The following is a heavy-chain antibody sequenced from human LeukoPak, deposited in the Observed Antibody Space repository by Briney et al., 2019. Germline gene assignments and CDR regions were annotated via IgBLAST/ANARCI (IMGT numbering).Heavy chain of an antibody. D-gene: IGHD3-22*01. CDR2: ISNSGDST. V-gene: IGHV3-23*01. J-gene: IGHJ4*02. CDR3: AKGDFYDSTDLDY. Sequence: GGSLRLSCAASAFTFSSYAMGWVRQAPGKGLEWVSGISNSGDSTHYADSVKARFTISRDNSKSTLYLQMNSLRAEDTAIYYCAKGDFYDSTDLDYWGQGTLVTVSS. CDR1: AFTFSSYA.